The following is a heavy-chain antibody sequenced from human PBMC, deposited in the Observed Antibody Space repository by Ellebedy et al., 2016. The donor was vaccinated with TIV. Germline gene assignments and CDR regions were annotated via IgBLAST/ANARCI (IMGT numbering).Heavy chain of an antibody. D-gene: IGHD1-26*01. CDR2: FIPMLDIA. Sequence: SVKVSCXASGGTFSNYAISWVRQAPGQGLEWMGRFIPMLDIANYAQKFQGRLTFAADKSTSTAYMELSSLRSEDTAIYFCARVSRWEAFDLWGQGTMVTVSS. V-gene: IGHV1-69*04. J-gene: IGHJ3*01. CDR1: GGTFSNYA. CDR3: ARVSRWEAFDL.